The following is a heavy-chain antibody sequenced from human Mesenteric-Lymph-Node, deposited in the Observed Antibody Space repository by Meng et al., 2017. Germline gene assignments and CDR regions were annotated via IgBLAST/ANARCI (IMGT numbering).Heavy chain of an antibody. J-gene: IGHJ4*02. D-gene: IGHD2-15*01. V-gene: IGHV5-51*01. CDR1: GYSFTSYW. Sequence: GGSLRLSCKGSGYSFTSYWIGWVRQMPGKGLEWMGIIYPGDSDTRYSPSFQGQVTISADKSISTAYLQWSSLKASDTAMYYCASFQYCSGGSCYPYWFDYWGQGTLVTVSS. CDR3: ASFQYCSGGSCYPYWFDY. CDR2: IYPGDSDT.